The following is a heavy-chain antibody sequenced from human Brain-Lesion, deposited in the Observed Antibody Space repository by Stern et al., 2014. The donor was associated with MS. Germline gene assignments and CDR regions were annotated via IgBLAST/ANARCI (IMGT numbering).Heavy chain of an antibody. D-gene: IGHD2-15*01. CDR3: AGEEDIRYCSGGSCTGNWFDP. CDR2: IYYSGNT. V-gene: IGHV4-39*01. J-gene: IGHJ5*02. Sequence: QLQLQESGPGLVKPSETLSLTCTVAGGSVSSTSYAWAWIRQPPGKGLEWIGTIYYSGNTYYSPSLKSRLTISLDTSQNQFSLPRRSVTAADTAVYYCAGEEDIRYCSGGSCTGNWFDPWGQGTLVTVSS. CDR1: GGSVSSTSYA.